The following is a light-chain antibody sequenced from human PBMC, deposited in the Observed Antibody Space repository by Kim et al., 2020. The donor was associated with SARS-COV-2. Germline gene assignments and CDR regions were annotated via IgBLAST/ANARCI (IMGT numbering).Light chain of an antibody. CDR3: QVWDSSSDPVV. J-gene: IGLJ2*01. Sequence: SYELTQPPSVSVAPGKTARITCGGNKIGSKSVHWYQQKPGQAPVLVIYYDSDRPSGIPERFSGSNSGNTATLTISRVEAGDEADYYCQVWDSSSDPVVFGGGTQLTVL. CDR1: KIGSKS. CDR2: YDS. V-gene: IGLV3-21*04.